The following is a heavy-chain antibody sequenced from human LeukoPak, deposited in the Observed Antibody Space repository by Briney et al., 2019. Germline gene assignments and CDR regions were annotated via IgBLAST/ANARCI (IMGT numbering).Heavy chain of an antibody. V-gene: IGHV3-7*01. Sequence: GGTLRLSCAASGFTFSSYWMSWVRQAPGKGLEWVANIKQDGSEKYYVDSVKGRFTISRDNAKNSLYLQMNSLRAEDTAVYYCAFNSGSYYWAFDIWGQGTMVTVSS. CDR3: AFNSGSYYWAFDI. CDR1: GFTFSSYW. J-gene: IGHJ3*02. CDR2: IKQDGSEK. D-gene: IGHD1-26*01.